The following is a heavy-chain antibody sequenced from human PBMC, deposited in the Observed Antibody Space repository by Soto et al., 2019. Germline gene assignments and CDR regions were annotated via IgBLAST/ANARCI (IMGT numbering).Heavy chain of an antibody. CDR3: ARASYGPYPYYFDY. CDR1: GFTFSSYA. CDR2: ISYDGSNK. V-gene: IGHV3-30-3*01. D-gene: IGHD5-18*01. Sequence: GGSLRLSCAASGFTFSSYAMHWVRQAPGKGLEWVAVISYDGSNKYYADSVKGRFTISRDNSKNTLYLQMNSLRAEDTAVYYCARASYGPYPYYFDYWGQGTLVTV. J-gene: IGHJ4*02.